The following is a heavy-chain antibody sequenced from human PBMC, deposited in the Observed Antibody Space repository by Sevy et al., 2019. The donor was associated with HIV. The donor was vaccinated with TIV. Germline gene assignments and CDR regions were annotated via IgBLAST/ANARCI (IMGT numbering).Heavy chain of an antibody. J-gene: IGHJ6*02. Sequence: ASVKVSCKASGYTFTGYYMHWVRQAPGQGLEWMGWINPNSGGTNYAQKFQGWVTLTRDTSITTAYMELSRLRSDDTAVYYCTRDRSHSSAWLRNNYYDMDVWGHGTTVTVSS. CDR2: INPNSGGT. D-gene: IGHD6-19*01. CDR3: TRDRSHSSAWLRNNYYDMDV. CDR1: GYTFTGYY. V-gene: IGHV1-2*04.